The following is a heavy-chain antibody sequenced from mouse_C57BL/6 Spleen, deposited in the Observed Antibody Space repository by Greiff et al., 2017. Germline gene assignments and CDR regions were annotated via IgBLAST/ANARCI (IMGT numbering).Heavy chain of an antibody. D-gene: IGHD1-1*01. CDR3: AKGAYGSRYYFDY. V-gene: IGHV1-50*01. CDR1: GYTFTSYW. J-gene: IGHJ2*01. Sequence: QVQLQQSGAELVKPGASVKLSCKASGYTFTSYWMQWVKQRPGQGLEWIGEIDPSDSYTNYNQKFKGKATLTVDTSSSTAYMQLSSLTSEDSAVYYCAKGAYGSRYYFDYWGQGTTLTVSS. CDR2: IDPSDSYT.